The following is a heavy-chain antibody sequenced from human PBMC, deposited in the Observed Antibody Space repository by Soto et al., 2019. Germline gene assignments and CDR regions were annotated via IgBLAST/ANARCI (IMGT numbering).Heavy chain of an antibody. V-gene: IGHV4-34*01. Sequence: SETLSLTCAVYGGSFSGYYWSWIRQPPGKGLEWIGEINHSGSTNYNPSLKSRVTISVDTSKNQFSLKLSSVTAADTAVYYCALYSSGWWDYYYYGKDVWGQGTTVTVSS. CDR2: INHSGST. CDR1: GGSFSGYY. D-gene: IGHD6-19*01. CDR3: ALYSSGWWDYYYYGKDV. J-gene: IGHJ6*02.